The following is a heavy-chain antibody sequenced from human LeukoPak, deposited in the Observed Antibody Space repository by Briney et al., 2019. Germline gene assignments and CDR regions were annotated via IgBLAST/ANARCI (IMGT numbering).Heavy chain of an antibody. CDR3: VKDRYGSGSYPLFDY. Sequence: GGSLRLSCAASGFTFSNYGMHWVRQAPGKWLEWVAAISYDGSNKYYADSVKGRFTLSRDNSKNTLYLQTNSLRAEDTAVYYCVKDRYGSGSYPLFDYWGQGTLVTVSS. J-gene: IGHJ4*02. D-gene: IGHD3-10*01. CDR2: ISYDGSNK. CDR1: GFTFSNYG. V-gene: IGHV3-30*18.